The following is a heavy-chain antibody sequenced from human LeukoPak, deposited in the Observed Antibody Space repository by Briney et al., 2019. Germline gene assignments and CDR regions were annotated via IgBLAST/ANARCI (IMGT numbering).Heavy chain of an antibody. CDR2: INNGGSST. CDR3: ARDQVGATTGYFDY. V-gene: IGHV3-74*01. J-gene: IGHJ4*02. Sequence: GGSLRLSCAASGFTFSSYWMHWVRQAPGKGLVWLSRINNGGSSTGYADSVKGRFTISRDNSKNTLYLQMNSLRAEDTAVYYCARDQVGATTGYFDYWGQGTLVTVSS. CDR1: GFTFSSYW. D-gene: IGHD1-26*01.